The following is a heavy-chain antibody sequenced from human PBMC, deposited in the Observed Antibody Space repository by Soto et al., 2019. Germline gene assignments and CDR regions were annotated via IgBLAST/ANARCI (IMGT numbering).Heavy chain of an antibody. J-gene: IGHJ4*02. CDR2: INHSGST. D-gene: IGHD6-6*01. CDR1: GGSFSGYY. Sequence: QVQLQQWGAGLLKPSETLSLTCAVYGGSFSGYYWSWIRQPPGKGLEWIGEINHSGSTNHNPSLXSXVXRSVDTSKNQFSLKLNSVTAADTAVYYCARTSRFDSWGQGTLVTVSS. V-gene: IGHV4-34*01. CDR3: ARTSRFDS.